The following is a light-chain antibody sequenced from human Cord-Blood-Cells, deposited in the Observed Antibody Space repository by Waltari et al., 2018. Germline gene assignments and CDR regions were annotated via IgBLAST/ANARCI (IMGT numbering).Light chain of an antibody. V-gene: IGLV2-11*01. CDR3: CSYAGSYTYV. J-gene: IGLJ1*01. Sequence: QSALTQPRSVSGSPGQSVTISCTGTSRDGGGYNYGSWYQQHPGKAPKLMIYDVSKRPSGVPDRFSGSKSGNTASLTISGLQAEDEADYYCCSYAGSYTYVFGTGTKVTVL. CDR2: DVS. CDR1: SRDGGGYNY.